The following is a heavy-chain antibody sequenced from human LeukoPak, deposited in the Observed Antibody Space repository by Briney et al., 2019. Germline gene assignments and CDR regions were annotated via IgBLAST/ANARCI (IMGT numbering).Heavy chain of an antibody. J-gene: IGHJ4*02. V-gene: IGHV3-23*01. CDR3: AKNSGGTCYSHLDY. CDR2: ISGSGGST. Sequence: GGSLRLSCAASGFTFSSYGMTWVRQAPGKGLEWVSGISGSGGSTYYEDSVKGRFTISRDNSKNTLYQQMNSLRAEDTAVYYCAKNSGGTCYSHLDYWGQGTLVTVSS. CDR1: GFTFSSYG. D-gene: IGHD2-15*01.